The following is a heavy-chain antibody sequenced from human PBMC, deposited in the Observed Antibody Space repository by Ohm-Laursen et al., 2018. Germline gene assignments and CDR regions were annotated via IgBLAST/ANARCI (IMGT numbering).Heavy chain of an antibody. V-gene: IGHV4-61*01. D-gene: IGHD6-13*01. CDR2: IYYSGST. J-gene: IGHJ4*02. CDR1: FGPVSSGSYY. CDR3: ARLSVAAAGPDY. Sequence: GTLSLTCTVSFGPVSSGSYYWSWIRQPPGKGLEWIGYIYYSGSTNYNPSLKSRVTISVDTSKNQLSLKLSSVTAADTAVYYCARLSVAAAGPDYWGQGTLVTVSS.